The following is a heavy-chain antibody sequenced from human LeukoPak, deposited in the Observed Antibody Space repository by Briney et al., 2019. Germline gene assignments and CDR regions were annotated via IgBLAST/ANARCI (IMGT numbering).Heavy chain of an antibody. J-gene: IGHJ4*02. CDR2: INPNSGGT. CDR1: GYTFTSYG. V-gene: IGHV1-2*02. CDR3: ASGSYYGSGSSSFDY. D-gene: IGHD3-10*01. Sequence: ASVKVSCKASGYTFTSYGISWVRQAPGQGLEWMGWINPNSGGTNYAQKFQGRVTMTRDTSISTAYMELSRLRSDDTAVYYCASGSYYGSGSSSFDYWGQGTLVTVSS.